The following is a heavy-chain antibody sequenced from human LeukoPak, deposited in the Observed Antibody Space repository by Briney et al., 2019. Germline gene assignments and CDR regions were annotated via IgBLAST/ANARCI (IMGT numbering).Heavy chain of an antibody. J-gene: IGHJ5*02. CDR3: AKADGFDP. Sequence: GRSLRLSCAASGFTFSSYGMQWVSQAPGKGLEWVAVIWYDGNNKYYADSVKGRFTISRDNSKNTLYLQMNSLRAEDTAVYYCAKADGFDPWGQGTLVTVSS. V-gene: IGHV3-33*06. CDR2: IWYDGNNK. CDR1: GFTFSSYG.